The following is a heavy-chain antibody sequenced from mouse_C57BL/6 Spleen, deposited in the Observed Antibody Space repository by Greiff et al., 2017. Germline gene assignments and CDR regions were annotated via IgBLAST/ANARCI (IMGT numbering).Heavy chain of an antibody. J-gene: IGHJ4*01. CDR1: GFNIKDYY. CDR2: IDPEDGET. CDR3: ALLLRYAMDY. V-gene: IGHV14-2*01. Sequence: VQLQQSGAELVKPGASVKLSCTASGFNIKDYYMHWVKQRTEQGLEWIGRIDPEDGETKYAPKFPGKATITADTSSNTAYLQLSSLTSEDTAVYYCALLLRYAMDYWGQGTSVTVSS. D-gene: IGHD1-1*01.